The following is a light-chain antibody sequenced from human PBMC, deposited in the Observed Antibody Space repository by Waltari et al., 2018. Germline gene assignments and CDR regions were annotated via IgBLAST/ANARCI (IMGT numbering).Light chain of an antibody. Sequence: QSALTQPRSVSGSPGQSVTISCTGTSSDVGGYNFVPWYQHHPGKAPKLLIYDVDQRPSGVPHRFSGSKSGNMASLTISGLQAEDEADYYCSSYAVNYPVILGGGTKLTVL. CDR2: DVD. CDR3: SSYAVNYPVI. CDR1: SSDVGGYNF. V-gene: IGLV2-11*01. J-gene: IGLJ2*01.